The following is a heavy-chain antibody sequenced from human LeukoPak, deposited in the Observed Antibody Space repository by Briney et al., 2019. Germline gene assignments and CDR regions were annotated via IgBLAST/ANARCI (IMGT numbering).Heavy chain of an antibody. J-gene: IGHJ4*02. V-gene: IGHV3-48*01. CDR1: GFSFSTYS. Sequence: PGGSLRLSCAASGFSFSTYSMNWVRQAPGKGLEWISYISTSSGGTYYADSVKGRFTISRDNAKNSLYLQMNSLRAEDTAVYYCARNPAEGLHYWGQGPLVIVSS. CDR3: ARNPAEGLHY. D-gene: IGHD2-21*01. CDR2: ISTSSGGT.